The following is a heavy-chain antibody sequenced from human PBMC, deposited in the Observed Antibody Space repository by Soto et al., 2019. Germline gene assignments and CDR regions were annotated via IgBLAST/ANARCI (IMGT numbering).Heavy chain of an antibody. Sequence: SETLSLTCTVSGGSISSYYWSWVRQPPGKGLEWIGYIYYSGTHNYNPSLKSRLTISVDTSKNQFSLKLNSVTAADTAVYYCARVQMATLYFDYWGQGTLVTVSS. V-gene: IGHV4-59*01. CDR2: IYYSGTH. CDR1: GGSISSYY. CDR3: ARVQMATLYFDY. D-gene: IGHD5-12*01. J-gene: IGHJ4*02.